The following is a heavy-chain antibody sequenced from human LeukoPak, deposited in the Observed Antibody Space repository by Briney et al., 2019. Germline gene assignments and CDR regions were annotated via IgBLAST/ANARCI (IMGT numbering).Heavy chain of an antibody. CDR2: IVPSDSYT. J-gene: IGHJ5*02. V-gene: IGHV5-10-1*01. CDR3: ARHMGDIVVVPAAKNWFDP. CDR1: GYSFTSYW. D-gene: IGHD2-2*01. Sequence: GESLMISCKGSGYSFTSYWISWVRQMPGKGLEWMGRIVPSDSYTNYSPSFQGHVTISADKSISTAYLQWSSLKASDTAMYYCARHMGDIVVVPAAKNWFDPWGEGTLVTVSS.